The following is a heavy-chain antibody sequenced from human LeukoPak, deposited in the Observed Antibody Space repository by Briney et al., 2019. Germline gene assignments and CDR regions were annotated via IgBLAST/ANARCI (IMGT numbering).Heavy chain of an antibody. J-gene: IGHJ4*02. CDR2: ISSGGSTI. V-gene: IGHV3-11*01. CDR3: ARTTTVTLFDY. D-gene: IGHD4-17*01. Sequence: GGSLRLSCAASGFTFSDYYMSWIRQAPGKGLEWVSYISSGGSTIYYADSVKGRFTISRDNAKNSLYLQMNSLRAEDTAVYYCARTTTVTLFDYWGQGTLVTVSS. CDR1: GFTFSDYY.